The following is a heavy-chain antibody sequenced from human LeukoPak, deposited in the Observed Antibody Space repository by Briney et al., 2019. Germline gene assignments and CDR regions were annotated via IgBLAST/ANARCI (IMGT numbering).Heavy chain of an antibody. CDR1: GGTFSSYA. CDR3: ARSPDSSSWTYFDY. Sequence: SVKVSCKASGGTFSSYAISWVRQAPGQGLEWMGGIIPILGTANYAQKFQGRVTITADESTSTAYMELSSLRSEDTAVYYCARSPDSSSWTYFDYWGQGTLVTVSS. D-gene: IGHD6-13*01. J-gene: IGHJ4*02. CDR2: IIPILGTA. V-gene: IGHV1-69*13.